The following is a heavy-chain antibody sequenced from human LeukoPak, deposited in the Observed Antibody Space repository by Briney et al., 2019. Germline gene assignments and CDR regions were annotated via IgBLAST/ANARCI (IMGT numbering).Heavy chain of an antibody. CDR1: GFTFSSYG. CDR2: IWFDGKNE. CDR3: ASEWDQNYLDY. J-gene: IGHJ4*02. D-gene: IGHD1-26*01. V-gene: IGHV3-33*01. Sequence: GGSLRPSCAASGFTFSSYGMHWVRQAPGKGLEWVADIWFDGKNEHFADSVNGRFTISRDNSKNTMYLQINSLRAEDTAVYYYASEWDQNYLDYWGQGTLVTVSS.